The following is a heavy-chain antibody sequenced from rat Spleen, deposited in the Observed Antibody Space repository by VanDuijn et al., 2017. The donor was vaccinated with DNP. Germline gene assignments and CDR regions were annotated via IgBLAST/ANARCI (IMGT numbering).Heavy chain of an antibody. CDR1: GITFSDNN. D-gene: IGHD3-5*01. V-gene: IGHV5-7*01. CDR3: AREYPWAHYFDY. CDR2: ISYDGSDI. Sequence: EVQLVESGGGLVQPGRSLKLSCAVSGITFSDNNMAWVRQAPKKGREWVATISYDGSDIYSRDSGKSRFTMSRDNAKSTLYLQMDSLRSEDTATYYCAREYPWAHYFDYWGQGASVTVSS. J-gene: IGHJ4*01.